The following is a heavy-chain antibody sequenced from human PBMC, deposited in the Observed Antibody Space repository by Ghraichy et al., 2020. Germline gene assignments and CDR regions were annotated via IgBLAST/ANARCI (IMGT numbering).Heavy chain of an antibody. D-gene: IGHD3-3*01. V-gene: IGHV4-34*01. CDR2: INHSGST. CDR3: AREGGRITIFGVVSIQNYFDY. J-gene: IGHJ4*02. Sequence: SETLSLTCAVYGGSFSGYYWSWIRQPPGKGLEWIGKINHSGSTNYNPSLKSRVTISVDTSKNQFSLKLSSVTAADTAVYYCAREGGRITIFGVVSIQNYFDYWGQGTLVTVSS. CDR1: GGSFSGYY.